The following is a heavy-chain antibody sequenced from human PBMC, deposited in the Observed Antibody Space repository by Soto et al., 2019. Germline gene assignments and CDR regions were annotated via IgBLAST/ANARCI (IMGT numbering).Heavy chain of an antibody. CDR2: IFSGDNT. CDR1: GFTIIGNY. J-gene: IGHJ5*02. Sequence: EVQLVESGGGLIQPGGSLRLSCAASGFTIIGNYITWVRQAPGKGLEWVSVIFSGDNTFYSDSVKGRFTISRDSSKYTVYLQMNRLRGDDTAVYFCATGLTLPVRPSFDTWGQGTLLTVSS. D-gene: IGHD2-21*02. CDR3: ATGLTLPVRPSFDT. V-gene: IGHV3-53*01.